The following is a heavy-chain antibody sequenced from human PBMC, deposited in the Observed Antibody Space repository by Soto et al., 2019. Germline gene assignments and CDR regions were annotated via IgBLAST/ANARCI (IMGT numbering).Heavy chain of an antibody. D-gene: IGHD5-18*01. Sequence: QVQLQESGPGLVKPSETLSLTCTVSGGSMSSYYWSWIRQPPGKGLEWIGYIYYSGTTNYNPSLTSRVPISRDTSRNQCPLKLSSVTAADTALYSCAISNTAMVPRFDYWGQGTLVIVSS. CDR1: GGSMSSYY. CDR2: IYYSGTT. J-gene: IGHJ4*02. V-gene: IGHV4-59*08. CDR3: AISNTAMVPRFDY.